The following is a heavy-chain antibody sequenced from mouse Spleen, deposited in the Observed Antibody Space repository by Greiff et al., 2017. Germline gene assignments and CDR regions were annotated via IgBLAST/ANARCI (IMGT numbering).Heavy chain of an antibody. D-gene: IGHD1-1*01. V-gene: IGHV1-50*01. CDR2: IDPSDSYT. CDR1: GYTFTSYW. CDR3: ARYGSSSYYFDY. Sequence: QVQLQQPGAELVKPGASVKLSCKASGYTFTSYWMQWVKQRPGQGLEWIGEIDPSDSYTNYNQKFKGKATLTVDTSSSTAYMQLSSLTSEDSAVYYCARYGSSSYYFDYWGQGTTLTVSS. J-gene: IGHJ2*01.